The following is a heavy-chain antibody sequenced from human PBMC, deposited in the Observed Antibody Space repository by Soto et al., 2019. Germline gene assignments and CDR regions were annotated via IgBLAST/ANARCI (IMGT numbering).Heavy chain of an antibody. CDR2: ISYDGSNK. CDR3: AKGMGIAAAVNYYYYGMDV. Sequence: LRLSCAASGFTFSSYGMHWVRQAPGKGLEWVAVISYDGSNKYYADSVKGRFTISRDNSKNTLYLQMSSLRAEDTAVYYCAKGMGIAAAVNYYYYGMDVWGQGTTVPVSS. CDR1: GFTFSSYG. J-gene: IGHJ6*02. D-gene: IGHD6-13*01. V-gene: IGHV3-30*18.